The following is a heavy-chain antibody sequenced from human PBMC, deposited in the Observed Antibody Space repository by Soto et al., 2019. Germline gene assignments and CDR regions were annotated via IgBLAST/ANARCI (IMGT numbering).Heavy chain of an antibody. D-gene: IGHD4-4*01. CDR1: GYPFTGPY. CDR3: ARDFRTYSHGVDX. V-gene: IGHV1-2*02. CDR2: INPSSGGT. Sequence: ASLKVSCNASGYPFTGPYIYWVRQAPGQGLEWMGWINPSSGGTEFAEKFQGRVTVTRDTSIRTVFLELNSLTSDDTGVYFCARDFRTYSHGVDXWGQGTAVTVS. J-gene: IGHJ6*02.